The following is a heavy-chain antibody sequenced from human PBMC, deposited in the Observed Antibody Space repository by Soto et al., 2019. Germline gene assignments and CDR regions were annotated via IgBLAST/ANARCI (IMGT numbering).Heavy chain of an antibody. Sequence: SVKVSCKASGGTFSSYTISWVRQAPGQGLEWMGRIIPILGIANYAQKFQGRVTITADKSTSTAYMELSSLRSEDTAVYYCARDPDAGIVVGTAISPGDYYGMDFWGQGTTVNVSS. J-gene: IGHJ6*02. CDR3: ARDPDAGIVVGTAISPGDYYGMDF. CDR1: GGTFSSYT. D-gene: IGHD2-21*02. V-gene: IGHV1-69*04. CDR2: IIPILGIA.